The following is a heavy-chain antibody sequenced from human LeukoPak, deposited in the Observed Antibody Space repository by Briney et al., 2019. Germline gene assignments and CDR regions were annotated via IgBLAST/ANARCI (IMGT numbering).Heavy chain of an antibody. D-gene: IGHD3-10*01. Sequence: SETLSLTCTVSGDSINAYYWGWIRQPPGKGLEWIGYIYFSGTTKYNPSLESRVTISVDTSKNQFSLKLSSVTAADTAVYYCTRRSGGLPSDYWGQGTLVTVSS. CDR3: TRRSGGLPSDY. J-gene: IGHJ4*02. V-gene: IGHV4-59*08. CDR2: IYFSGTT. CDR1: GDSINAYY.